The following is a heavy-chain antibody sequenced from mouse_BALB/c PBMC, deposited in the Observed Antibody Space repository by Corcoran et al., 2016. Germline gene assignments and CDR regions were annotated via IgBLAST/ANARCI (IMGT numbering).Heavy chain of an antibody. CDR2: INPYNDGT. V-gene: IGHV1S136*01. J-gene: IGHJ3*01. Sequence: EVQLLQSGPELIKPGASVKMSCKASGYTFTSYVIHWVKQKPGQGLEWIGDINPYNDGTKYKKKFKGKATLTSDKSYSTAYMELSSLSSEDSAVYYCARWGDGYYLFAYWGQGTLVTVSA. D-gene: IGHD2-3*01. CDR3: ARWGDGYYLFAY. CDR1: GYTFTSYV.